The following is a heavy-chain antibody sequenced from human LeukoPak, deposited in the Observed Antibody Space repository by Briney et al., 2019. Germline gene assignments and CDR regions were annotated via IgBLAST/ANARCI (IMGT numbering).Heavy chain of an antibody. CDR3: ARGYSSGWYLFFDY. D-gene: IGHD6-19*01. Sequence: PGGSLRLSCAASGFTFSSYGMHWVRQAPGKGLEWVAVIWYGGSNKYYADSVKGRFTISRDNSKNTLYLQMNSLRAEDTAVYYCARGYSSGWYLFFDYWGQGTLVTVSS. J-gene: IGHJ4*02. V-gene: IGHV3-33*08. CDR2: IWYGGSNK. CDR1: GFTFSSYG.